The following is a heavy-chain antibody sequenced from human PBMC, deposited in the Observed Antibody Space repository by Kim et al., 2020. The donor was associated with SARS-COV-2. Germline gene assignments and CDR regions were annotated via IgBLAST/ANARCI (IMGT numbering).Heavy chain of an antibody. CDR2: T. CDR3: SGSSGCYRLDY. V-gene: IGHV4-4*02. Sequence: TNYNPSLKSRVTISVDKSKNHFSLNLNSVTAADTAVYYCSGSSGCYRLDYWGQGTLVTVSS. J-gene: IGHJ4*02. D-gene: IGHD6-19*01.